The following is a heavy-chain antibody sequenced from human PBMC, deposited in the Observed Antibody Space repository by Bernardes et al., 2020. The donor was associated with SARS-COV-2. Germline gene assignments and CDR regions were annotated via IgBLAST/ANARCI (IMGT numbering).Heavy chain of an antibody. Sequence: SETLSLTCGVYGGSLSGNYWSWIRQSPGKGLEWLGEINRSGGTNYNPSLKSRVSLSVETSKNQFSLRLSSVTAADTGVYYCAKMSARGPCTGGVCTRGNYKAMDVWGQGTTVTVSS. CDR3: AKMSARGPCTGGVCTRGNYKAMDV. CDR2: INRSGGT. J-gene: IGHJ6*02. D-gene: IGHD2-8*02. CDR1: GGSLSGNY. V-gene: IGHV4-34*01.